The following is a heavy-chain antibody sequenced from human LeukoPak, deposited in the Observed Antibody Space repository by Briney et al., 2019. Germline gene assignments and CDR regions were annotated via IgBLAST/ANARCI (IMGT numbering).Heavy chain of an antibody. J-gene: IGHJ4*02. CDR2: IYYSGST. V-gene: IGHV4-59*12. CDR3: ARGANYDFWSGYYRY. CDR1: GGSISSYY. D-gene: IGHD3-3*01. Sequence: SSETLSLTCTVSGGSISSYYWSWIRQPPGKGLEWIGYIYYSGSTNYNPSLKSRVTISVDTSKNQFSLKLSSVTAADTAVYYCARGANYDFWSGYYRYWGQGTLVTVSS.